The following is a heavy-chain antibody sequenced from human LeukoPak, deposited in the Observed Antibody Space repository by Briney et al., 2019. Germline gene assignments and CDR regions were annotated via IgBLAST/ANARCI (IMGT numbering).Heavy chain of an antibody. CDR2: ISGSGGTT. J-gene: IGHJ4*02. Sequence: PGGSLRLSCAASGFTFSDYYMSWIRQAPGKGLEWVSIISGSGGTTYYADSVKGRFTISRDNSKNTLYLHMSSLRAEDTAVYFCVKGQTSTWYYFDFWGQGTLVTVSS. V-gene: IGHV3-23*01. CDR3: VKGQTSTWYYFDF. CDR1: GFTFSDYY. D-gene: IGHD6-13*01.